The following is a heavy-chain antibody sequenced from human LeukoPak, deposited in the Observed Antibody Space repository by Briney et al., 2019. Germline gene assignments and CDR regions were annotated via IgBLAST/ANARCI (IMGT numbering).Heavy chain of an antibody. CDR2: IYSGGTT. J-gene: IGHJ3*02. D-gene: IGHD1-26*01. CDR3: ARDLIVGGNHDAFDI. Sequence: GGSLRLSCAASGFTVSSSYMSWVRQAPGKGLEGVSVIYSGGTTYYADSVKGRFTISRDNSKNTLYLQMNSLRAEDTAVYYCARDLIVGGNHDAFDIWGQGTMVTVSS. V-gene: IGHV3-53*01. CDR1: GFTVSSSY.